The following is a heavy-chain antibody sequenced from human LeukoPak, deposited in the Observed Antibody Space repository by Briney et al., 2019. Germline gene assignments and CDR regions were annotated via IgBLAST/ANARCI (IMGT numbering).Heavy chain of an antibody. D-gene: IGHD2-8*01. Sequence: SETLSLTCTVSGGSISSYYWSWIRRPPGKGLEWIGYIYYSGSTNYNPSLKSRVTISVDTSKNQFSLRLSSVTAADTAVYYCARRGTNGSVDFWGQGTLVTVSS. CDR3: ARRGTNGSVDF. CDR1: GGSISSYY. V-gene: IGHV4-59*08. J-gene: IGHJ4*02. CDR2: IYYSGST.